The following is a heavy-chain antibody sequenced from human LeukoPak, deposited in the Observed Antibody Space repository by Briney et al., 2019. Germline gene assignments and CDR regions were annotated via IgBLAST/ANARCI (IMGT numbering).Heavy chain of an antibody. Sequence: PGTSLRLSCAASGFTFSSYGMHWVRQAPGKGLEWVAVIWYDGSNKYYVDSVKGRFTISRDNSKNTLYLQMNSLRAEDTAVYYCAKEGEYYYASSGYSYFDYWGQGTLVTVSS. J-gene: IGHJ4*02. CDR2: IWYDGSNK. CDR3: AKEGEYYYASSGYSYFDY. CDR1: GFTFSSYG. V-gene: IGHV3-33*06. D-gene: IGHD3-22*01.